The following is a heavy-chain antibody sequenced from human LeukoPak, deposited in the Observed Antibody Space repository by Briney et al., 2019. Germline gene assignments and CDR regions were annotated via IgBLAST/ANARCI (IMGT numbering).Heavy chain of an antibody. D-gene: IGHD6-19*01. CDR3: AREGGWYTPYYMDV. V-gene: IGHV3-48*04. CDR1: GFTFSSYG. J-gene: IGHJ6*03. CDR2: ISSSGSTI. Sequence: GGSLRLSCAASGFTFSSYGMSWVRQAPGKGLEWVSYISSSGSTIYYADSVKGRFTISRDNAKNSLYLQMNSLRAEDTAVYYCAREGGWYTPYYMDVWGKGTTVTVSS.